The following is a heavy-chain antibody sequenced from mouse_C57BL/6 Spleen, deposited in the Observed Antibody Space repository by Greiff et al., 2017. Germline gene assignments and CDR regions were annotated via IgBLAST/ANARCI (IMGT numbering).Heavy chain of an antibody. CDR3: AISQYRYFALDY. Sequence: QVQLQQPGAELVMPGASVKLSFKASGYTFTSYWMHWVKQRPGQGLEWIGEIVPSDSYTNYNQKFKGKSTVTVDKSSSTAYMQLSSLSSEDSAVYYCAISQYRYFALDYCGQGTAVTASS. CDR1: GYTFTSYW. V-gene: IGHV1-69*01. J-gene: IGHJ4*01. CDR2: IVPSDSYT. D-gene: IGHD5-1-1*01.